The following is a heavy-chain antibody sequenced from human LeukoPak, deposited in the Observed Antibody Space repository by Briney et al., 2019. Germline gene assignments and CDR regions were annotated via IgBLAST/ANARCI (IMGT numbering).Heavy chain of an antibody. CDR3: ARVTYYYDSSGYYPTFDY. J-gene: IGHJ4*02. V-gene: IGHV1-2*02. CDR1: GYTFTGYY. Sequence: ASVKVSCKASGYTFTGYYMHWVRQAPGQGLXXXXXXXXNSGGTNYAQKFQGRVTMTRDTSISTAYMELSRLRSDDTAVYYCARVTYYYDSSGYYPTFDYWGQGTLVTVSS. D-gene: IGHD3-22*01. CDR2: XXXNSGGT.